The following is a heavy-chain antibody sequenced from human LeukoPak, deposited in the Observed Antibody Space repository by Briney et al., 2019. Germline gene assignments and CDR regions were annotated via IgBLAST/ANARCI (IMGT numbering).Heavy chain of an antibody. D-gene: IGHD2-2*01. CDR3: ARVLPSAHQMLSSDY. CDR1: GYTFTNYG. Sequence: ASVKVSCKASGYTFTNYGISWVRQAPGQGLEWMAWISANNGETRYAQNLQGRVTMTTDTSTSTAYMELRSLRSDDTAVYYCARVLPSAHQMLSSDYWGQGTQVTVSS. J-gene: IGHJ4*02. CDR2: ISANNGET. V-gene: IGHV1-18*04.